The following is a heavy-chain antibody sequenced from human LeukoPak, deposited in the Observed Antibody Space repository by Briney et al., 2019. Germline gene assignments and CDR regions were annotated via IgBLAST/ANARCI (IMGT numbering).Heavy chain of an antibody. CDR3: ARRAVGNSYYYSMDV. CDR2: MNPNSGNT. CDR1: GYTFTSYD. Sequence: ASVKVSCKASGYTFTSYDINRVRQATGQGLEWMGWMNPNSGNTGYAQKFQGRVTITRNTSISTAFMELSSLRSEDTAVYYCARRAVGNSYYYSMDVWGKGTTVTVSS. V-gene: IGHV1-8*01. J-gene: IGHJ6*03. D-gene: IGHD6-19*01.